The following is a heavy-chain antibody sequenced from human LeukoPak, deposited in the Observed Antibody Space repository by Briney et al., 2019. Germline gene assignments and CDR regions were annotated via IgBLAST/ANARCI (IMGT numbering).Heavy chain of an antibody. CDR2: IYYSGST. CDR1: GGSISSGGYY. CDR3: ARGSQRRYFQH. V-gene: IGHV4-31*03. D-gene: IGHD6-25*01. Sequence: TLSLTCTVSGGSISSGGYYWRWIRQHPGKGLEWIGYIYYSGSTYYNPSLKSRVTISVDTSKNQFSLKLSSVTAADTAVYYCARGSQRRYFQHWGQGTLVTVSS. J-gene: IGHJ1*01.